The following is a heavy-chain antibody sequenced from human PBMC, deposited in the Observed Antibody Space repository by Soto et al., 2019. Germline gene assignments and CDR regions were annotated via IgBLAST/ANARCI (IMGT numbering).Heavy chain of an antibody. CDR2: IIPIFGTA. J-gene: IGHJ3*02. D-gene: IGHD1-26*01. V-gene: IGHV1-69*13. CDR1: GGTFSSYA. Sequence: ASVKVSCKASGGTFSSYAISWVLQAPGQGLQWMGGIIPIFGTANYAQKFQGRVTITADESTSTAYMELSSLRSEDTAVYYCARGGYSIVGATTGAFDIWGQGTMVTVSS. CDR3: ARGGYSIVGATTGAFDI.